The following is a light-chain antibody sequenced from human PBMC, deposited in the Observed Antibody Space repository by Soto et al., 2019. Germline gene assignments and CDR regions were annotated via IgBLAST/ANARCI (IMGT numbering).Light chain of an antibody. CDR2: VDSDGSH. CDR1: SGHSSNA. V-gene: IGLV4-69*01. Sequence: QAVVTQSPSASASLGGSVNLTCTLSSGHSSNAITWHQQQPEKGPRFLMKVDSDGSHIKGDGIPDRFSASTSGAERYLTISSLQSEDEADYYCQTWGTGIRVFGGGTKLTVL. CDR3: QTWGTGIRV. J-gene: IGLJ3*02.